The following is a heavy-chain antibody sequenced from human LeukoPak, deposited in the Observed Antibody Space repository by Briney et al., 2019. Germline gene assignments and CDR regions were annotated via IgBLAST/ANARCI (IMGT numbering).Heavy chain of an antibody. CDR3: AKAEDPLRYFDWLHHDY. CDR2: IIGRGGGT. CDR1: GFTFSSYG. D-gene: IGHD3-9*01. J-gene: IGHJ4*02. V-gene: IGHV3-23*01. Sequence: GGSLRLSCAASGFTFSSYGMSWVRQAPGEGLEWVSAIIGRGGGTYYAGPVKGRFTISRDHSKNTLYLQMNSLRAEDTAVYYCAKAEDPLRYFDWLHHDYWGQGTLVTVSS.